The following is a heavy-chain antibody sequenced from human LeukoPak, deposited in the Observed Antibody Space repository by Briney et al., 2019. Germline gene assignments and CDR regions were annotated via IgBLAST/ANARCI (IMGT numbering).Heavy chain of an antibody. CDR3: AKDLIAVTAPKAYFDF. CDR1: GFTFSSYA. Sequence: GGSLRLSCAASGFTFSSYAMSWVRQAPGKGLVWVAGISYDGSEKYYAESVKGRFTISRDNSKSTVYLQMNSLRIEDTAVYYCAKDLIAVTAPKAYFDFWGQGTLVTVSS. D-gene: IGHD6-19*01. V-gene: IGHV3-30*18. CDR2: ISYDGSEK. J-gene: IGHJ4*02.